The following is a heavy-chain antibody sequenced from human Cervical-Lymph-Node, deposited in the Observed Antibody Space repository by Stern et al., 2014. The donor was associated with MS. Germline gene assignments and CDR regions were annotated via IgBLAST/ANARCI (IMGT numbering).Heavy chain of an antibody. D-gene: IGHD6-13*01. Sequence: QVQLVQSGAEVKKPGASVKVSCKASGYTFNDYYLHWVRQAPGQGLEWMGWVHRKAGGTKYVQNFQGRVTMTRDTSASTVFMELNRLTSDDTAVYYCSRGGYSGSYYRFDPWGQGTLVIVSS. CDR2: VHRKAGGT. J-gene: IGHJ5*02. V-gene: IGHV1-2*02. CDR1: GYTFNDYY. CDR3: SRGGYSGSYYRFDP.